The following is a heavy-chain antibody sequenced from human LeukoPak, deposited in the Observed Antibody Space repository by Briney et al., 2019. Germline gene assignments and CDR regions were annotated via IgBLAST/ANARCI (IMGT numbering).Heavy chain of an antibody. J-gene: IGHJ1*01. D-gene: IGHD2-15*01. CDR1: GFSVSNNY. Sequence: PGGSLRLSCAASGFSVSNNYMSWVRQAPGKGLEWVSVIYSGGSTFYADSVKGRFTISRDNSKNTLYLQMNSLRAEDTAVYYCASDSYSPEYFQHWGQGTLVTVCS. CDR3: ASDSYSPEYFQH. V-gene: IGHV3-66*01. CDR2: IYSGGST.